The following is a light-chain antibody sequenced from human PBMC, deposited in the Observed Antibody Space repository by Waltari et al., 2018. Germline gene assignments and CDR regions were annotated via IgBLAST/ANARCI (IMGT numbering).Light chain of an antibody. CDR3: SSQTLDGLVL. Sequence: QSALTQPPSRAGSPGKSITIPFRGFGRSPGSSEVGLWHQHHPDKAPQVIIYDVTNRPSGVSDRFSASKSANTASLTISRLQPEDEADYYCSSQTLDGLVLFGGGTRLTVL. J-gene: IGLJ2*01. CDR2: DVT. V-gene: IGLV2-14*03. CDR1: GRSPGSSEV.